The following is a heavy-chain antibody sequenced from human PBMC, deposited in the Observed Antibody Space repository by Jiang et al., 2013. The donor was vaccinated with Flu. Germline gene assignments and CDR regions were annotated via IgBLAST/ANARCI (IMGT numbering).Heavy chain of an antibody. CDR3: ARNVMTTVTQFFDY. V-gene: IGHV4-39*07. Sequence: GSGLVKPSETLSLTCSAFGDSINSNNYYWGWIRQAPGQGLEWVGSIYFSGTTYQNPSLKSRVTMSLDTSKNQFSLKLRSVTAADTAVYFCARNVMTTVTQFFDYWGQGTLITISS. D-gene: IGHD4-17*01. CDR1: GDSINSNNYY. CDR2: IYFSGTT. J-gene: IGHJ4*02.